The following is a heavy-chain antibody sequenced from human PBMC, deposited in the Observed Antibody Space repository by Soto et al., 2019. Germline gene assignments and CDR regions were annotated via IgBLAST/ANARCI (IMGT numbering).Heavy chain of an antibody. J-gene: IGHJ4*02. CDR3: AKVTIPGIMWTAFDY. CDR2: ISISGNTA. V-gene: IGHV3-23*01. Sequence: PGGSLRLSCAASGFTFNTSAMSWVRQAPEKELDWVSTISISGNTAYYADSVKGRFTISRDNSKNTLYLQMNSLRADDTAIYYCAKVTIPGIMWTAFDYWGQGTRVTVSS. D-gene: IGHD1-20*01. CDR1: GFTFNTSA.